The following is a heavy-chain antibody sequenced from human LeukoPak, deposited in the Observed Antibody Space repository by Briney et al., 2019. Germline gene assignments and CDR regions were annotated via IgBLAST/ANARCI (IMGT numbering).Heavy chain of an antibody. D-gene: IGHD3-10*01. CDR2: INSDGSST. Sequence: PGGSLRLSCAASGFTFSSYWMHWVRQAPGKGLVWVSRINSDGSSTSYADSVKGRFTISRDNAKNTLYLQMNSLRAEDTAVYYCARGPSFMVRGVFPFDYWGQGTLVTVSS. V-gene: IGHV3-74*01. J-gene: IGHJ4*02. CDR1: GFTFSSYW. CDR3: ARGPSFMVRGVFPFDY.